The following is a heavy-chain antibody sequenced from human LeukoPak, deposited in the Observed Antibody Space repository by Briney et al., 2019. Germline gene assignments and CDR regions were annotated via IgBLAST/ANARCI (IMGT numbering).Heavy chain of an antibody. Sequence: SVRVSCKASGDTFSSYAISWVRQAPGQGLEWMGGIIPIFGTANYAQKFQGRVTITADESTSTAYMELTSLRSEDTAVYYCARGRMAGTYVFDYWGQGTLVTVSS. CDR1: GDTFSSYA. CDR3: ARGRMAGTYVFDY. V-gene: IGHV1-69*13. CDR2: IIPIFGTA. D-gene: IGHD6-19*01. J-gene: IGHJ4*02.